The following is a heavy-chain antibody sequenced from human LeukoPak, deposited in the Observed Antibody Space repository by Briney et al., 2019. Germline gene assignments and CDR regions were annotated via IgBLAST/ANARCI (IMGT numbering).Heavy chain of an antibody. CDR1: GFTFSSYS. CDR2: ISSSSSTI. Sequence: GGSLRLSCAASGFTFSSYSMNWVRQAPGKGLEWVSYISSSSSTIYYADSVKGRFTISRDNAKNSLYLQMNSLRAEDTAVYYCAREGGSNYYYYMDVWGKGTTVTVSS. V-gene: IGHV3-48*01. D-gene: IGHD3-16*01. J-gene: IGHJ6*03. CDR3: AREGGSNYYYYMDV.